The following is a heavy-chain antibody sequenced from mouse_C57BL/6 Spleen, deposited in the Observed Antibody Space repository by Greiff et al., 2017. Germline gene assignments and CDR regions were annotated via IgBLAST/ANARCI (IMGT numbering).Heavy chain of an antibody. D-gene: IGHD1-1*01. Sequence: VQLQQPGAELVKPGASVKMSCKASGYTFTSYWITWVKQRPGQGLEWIGDIYPGSGSTNYNEKFKSKATLTVDTSSSTAYMQLSSLTSEDSAVYYCARRENCYGSNYFDYWGQGTTLTVSS. V-gene: IGHV1-55*01. CDR1: GYTFTSYW. J-gene: IGHJ2*01. CDR2: IYPGSGST. CDR3: ARRENCYGSNYFDY.